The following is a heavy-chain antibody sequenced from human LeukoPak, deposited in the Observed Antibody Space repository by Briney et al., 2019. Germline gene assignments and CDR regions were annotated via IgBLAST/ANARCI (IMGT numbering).Heavy chain of an antibody. Sequence: GGSLRLSCAASGFIFSNYDMHWVRQAPGKGLEWVAFIRYDGSNKYYADSVKGRFTISRDSSKTTLSLQMNSLRAEDTAVYYCATPYCTSSSCYQHAFDMWGQGTMVTVSS. CDR3: ATPYCTSSSCYQHAFDM. D-gene: IGHD2-2*01. CDR2: IRYDGSNK. V-gene: IGHV3-30*02. J-gene: IGHJ3*02. CDR1: GFIFSNYD.